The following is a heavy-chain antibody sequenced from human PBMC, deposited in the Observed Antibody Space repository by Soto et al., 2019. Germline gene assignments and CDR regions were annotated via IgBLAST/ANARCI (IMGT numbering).Heavy chain of an antibody. CDR1: GGSVSSGSYY. D-gene: IGHD3-3*01. Sequence: QVQLQESGPGLVKPSETLSLTCTVSGGSVSSGSYYWSWIRQPPGKGLEWIGYIYYSGCTNYNPSLKGRVTISVDTSNNQCSLKLSSVTAADTAVYYGARDNVLRFLDVWGQGATVTVSS. CDR2: IYYSGCT. J-gene: IGHJ6*02. CDR3: ARDNVLRFLDV. V-gene: IGHV4-61*01.